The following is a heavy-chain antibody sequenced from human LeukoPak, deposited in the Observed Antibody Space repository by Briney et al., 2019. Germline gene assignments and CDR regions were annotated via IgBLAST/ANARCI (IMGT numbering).Heavy chain of an antibody. CDR2: INPDSGGT. CDR1: GYTFTGYH. CDR3: ARSDTAMAAYGY. D-gene: IGHD5-18*01. V-gene: IGHV1-2*06. Sequence: ASVKVSCKASGYTFTGYHIHWVRQAPGQGLEWMGRINPDSGGTNSAQKFQGRVTMTRDTSISTAYMELSRLRSDDTAVYYCARSDTAMAAYGYWGQGTLVTVSS. J-gene: IGHJ4*02.